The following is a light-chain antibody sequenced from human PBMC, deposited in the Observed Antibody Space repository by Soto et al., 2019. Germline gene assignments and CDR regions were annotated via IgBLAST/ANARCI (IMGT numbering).Light chain of an antibody. CDR2: DAS. J-gene: IGKJ4*01. CDR1: QSVGSY. V-gene: IGKV3-11*01. CDR3: QHRSNWPLT. Sequence: EIVLTQSPASLSLSPGERATLSCRASQSVGSYLAWYQHKPGQAPRLLIYDASNRATGIPSRFSGSGSGTDFTITISSLEPEDFAVYYCQHRSNWPLTFGGGTKVEIK.